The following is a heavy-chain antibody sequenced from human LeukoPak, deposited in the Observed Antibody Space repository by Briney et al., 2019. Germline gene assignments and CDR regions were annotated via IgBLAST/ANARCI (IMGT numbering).Heavy chain of an antibody. D-gene: IGHD2-2*01. CDR3: ARNVLRVVPATIHYYYYMDV. CDR2: IYYSGTT. CDR1: GGSISSCRYY. J-gene: IGHJ6*03. V-gene: IGHV4-39*01. Sequence: PSETLSLTCTVSGGSISSCRYYWGWMRQPPGQGRDWFGNIYYSGTTYYTPSLRIRVTISVDTYKNQFPLNLSSVTAADAAVYYCARNVLRVVPATIHYYYYMDVWGRGTTVTVSS.